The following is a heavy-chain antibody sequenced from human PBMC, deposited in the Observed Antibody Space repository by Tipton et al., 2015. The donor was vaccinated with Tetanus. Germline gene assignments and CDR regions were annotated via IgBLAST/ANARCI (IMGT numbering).Heavy chain of an antibody. CDR2: IYYSGST. V-gene: IGHV4-59*01. D-gene: IGHD3-16*01. CDR3: ARDGGGEADYYYYYGMDV. J-gene: IGHJ6*02. CDR1: GGSISSYY. Sequence: LRLSCTVSGGSISSYYWSWIRQPPGKGLEWIGYIYYSGSTNYNPPLKSRVTISVDTSKNQFSLQLSSVTATDTAVYYCARDGGGEADYYYYYGMDVWGQGTTVTVSS.